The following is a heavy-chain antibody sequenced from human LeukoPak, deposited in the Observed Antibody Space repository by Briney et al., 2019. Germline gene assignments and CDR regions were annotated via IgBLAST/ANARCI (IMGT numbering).Heavy chain of an antibody. Sequence: PSETLSLTCTVSGYSISSGYYWGWVRQPPGKGLEWIGSIYHSGSTYYNPSLKSRVTISVDTSKNQFSLKLSSVTAADTAVYYCARDKQWLVLSAFDIWGQGTMVTVSS. CDR1: GYSISSGYY. J-gene: IGHJ3*02. D-gene: IGHD6-19*01. CDR3: ARDKQWLVLSAFDI. V-gene: IGHV4-38-2*02. CDR2: IYHSGST.